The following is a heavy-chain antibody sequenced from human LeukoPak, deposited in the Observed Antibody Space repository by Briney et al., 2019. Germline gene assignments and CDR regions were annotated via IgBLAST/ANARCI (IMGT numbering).Heavy chain of an antibody. CDR3: ARLVAATGNFDY. CDR2: IYHSGST. Sequence: SQTLSLTCAVSGGSISSGGYSWSWIRQPPGKGLEWIGYIYHSGSTYYNPSLKSRVTISADGSKNQFSLKLSSVTAADTAVYYCARLVAATGNFDYWGQGTLVTVSS. CDR1: GGSISSGGYS. D-gene: IGHD6-13*01. V-gene: IGHV4-30-2*01. J-gene: IGHJ4*02.